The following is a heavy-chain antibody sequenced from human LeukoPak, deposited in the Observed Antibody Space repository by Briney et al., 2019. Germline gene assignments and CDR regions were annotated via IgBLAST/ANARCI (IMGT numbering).Heavy chain of an antibody. D-gene: IGHD2-2*01. Sequence: GGSLRLSCAASGFTFRSYAMHWVRQAPGKGLEYVSAISSNGGSTYYANSVKGRFTISRDNSKNTLYLQMGSLRAEDMAVYYCARAACSSTSCYLSDYWGQGTLVTVSS. CDR1: GFTFRSYA. CDR3: ARAACSSTSCYLSDY. CDR2: ISSNGGST. V-gene: IGHV3-64*01. J-gene: IGHJ4*02.